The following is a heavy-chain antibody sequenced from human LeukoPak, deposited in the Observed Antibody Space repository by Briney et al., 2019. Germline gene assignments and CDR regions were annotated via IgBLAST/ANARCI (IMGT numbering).Heavy chain of an antibody. D-gene: IGHD6-13*01. V-gene: IGHV3-23*01. J-gene: IGHJ4*02. CDR2: ISGSGGST. CDR3: AKATYASSWNLYFDY. Sequence: GSLRLSCAASGFSFSSYAMNWVRQAPGQGLAWVSTISGSGGSTYYADSVKGRFTISRDNSKNTLYLQMNSLRAEDTAVYYCAKATYASSWNLYFDYWGQGTVVTVSS. CDR1: GFSFSSYA.